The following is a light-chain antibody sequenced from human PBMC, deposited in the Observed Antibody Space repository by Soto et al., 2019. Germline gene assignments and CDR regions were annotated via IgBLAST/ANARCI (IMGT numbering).Light chain of an antibody. CDR3: QQRSNWLVT. V-gene: IGKV3-11*01. Sequence: EIVLTQSPATLSLSPGERATLSCRASQSVSSYLAWYQQKPGQAPRLLIYDASNRATGIPARFSGSGSGTDFTLAIRSLEPEDFAVYYCQQRSNWLVTFGPGTKVDIK. CDR2: DAS. J-gene: IGKJ3*01. CDR1: QSVSSY.